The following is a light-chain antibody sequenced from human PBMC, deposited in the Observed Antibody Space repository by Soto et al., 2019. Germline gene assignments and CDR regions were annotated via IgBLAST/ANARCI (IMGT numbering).Light chain of an antibody. CDR3: QQYNSWPPIT. CDR2: GAS. V-gene: IGKV3-15*01. J-gene: IGKJ5*01. Sequence: EVVMTQSPATLSVSPGERVTLSCRVSQSVRSNLAWYQQKPGQSPRLLIYGASTRATGIPARFSGSGSGTEFTLTISSLQSEDFAVYYCQQYNSWPPITFGQGTRREI. CDR1: QSVRSN.